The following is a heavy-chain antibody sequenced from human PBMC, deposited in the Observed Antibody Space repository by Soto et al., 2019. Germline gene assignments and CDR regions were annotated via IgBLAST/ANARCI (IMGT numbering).Heavy chain of an antibody. V-gene: IGHV3-30*18. CDR1: GFSFSTYG. CDR2: VSFDAKNK. Sequence: QVQLVESGGGLVQPGRSLRLSCAASGFSFSTYGMHWVRQAPGKGLEWVAVVSFDAKNKYYIDSVEGRFTISRDNSKNMLYLQMNSLRREDRAFYYCPKESVEPTYSDYGMAFWGPGTTVTVSS. J-gene: IGHJ6*02. CDR3: PKESVEPTYSDYGMAF. D-gene: IGHD4-4*01.